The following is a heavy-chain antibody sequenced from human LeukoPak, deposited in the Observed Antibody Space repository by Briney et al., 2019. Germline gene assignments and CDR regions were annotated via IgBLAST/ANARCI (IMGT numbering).Heavy chain of an antibody. D-gene: IGHD3-22*01. V-gene: IGHV4-59*01. J-gene: IGHJ4*02. CDR2: IHYSGST. CDR3: ARGSSGYRFDC. Sequence: TSETLSLTCTVSGGSISSFYWSWIRQAPGEGLEWIGYIHYSGSTNYNPSLKSRVTISVDTSKHQFSLNLSSVAAADTAVYYCARGSSGYRFDCWGQGTLVTVSS. CDR1: GGSISSFY.